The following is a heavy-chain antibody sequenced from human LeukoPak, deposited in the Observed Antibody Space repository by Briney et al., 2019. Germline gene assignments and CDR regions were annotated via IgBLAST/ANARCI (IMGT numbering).Heavy chain of an antibody. CDR1: GGTFSSYA. V-gene: IGHV1-69*13. Sequence: ASVKVSCKASGGTFSSYAISWVRQAPGQGLEWMGGIIPIFGTANYAQKFQGRVTITADESTSTAYMELRSLRSDDTAVYYCARVTTLRAFDIWGQGTMVTVSS. J-gene: IGHJ3*02. D-gene: IGHD3-22*01. CDR2: IIPIFGTA. CDR3: ARVTTLRAFDI.